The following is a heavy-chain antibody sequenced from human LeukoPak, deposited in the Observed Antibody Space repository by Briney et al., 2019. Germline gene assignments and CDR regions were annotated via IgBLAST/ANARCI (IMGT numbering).Heavy chain of an antibody. V-gene: IGHV3-23*01. CDR3: ATNPAIAVVVPAAIWGGRYYYYMDV. J-gene: IGHJ6*03. Sequence: PGGSLRLSCAASGFTFSSYSMDWVRQAPGKGLEWVSAISGSGGSTYYADSVKGRFTISRDNSKNTLYLQMNSLRAEDTAVYYCATNPAIAVVVPAAIWGGRYYYYMDVWGKGTTVTVSS. CDR2: ISGSGGST. D-gene: IGHD2-2*02. CDR1: GFTFSSYS.